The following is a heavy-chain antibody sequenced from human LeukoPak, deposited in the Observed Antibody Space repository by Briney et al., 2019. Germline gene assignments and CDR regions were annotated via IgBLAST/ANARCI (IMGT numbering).Heavy chain of an antibody. J-gene: IGHJ4*02. CDR3: ASVKYYDSSGYYWGVIDY. D-gene: IGHD3-22*01. V-gene: IGHV1-18*01. CDR2: ISAYNGNT. Sequence: GASVKVSCKASGYTVTSYGISWVRQPPGQGLELMGWISAYNGNTNYAQKFQGRVTMTREASITTDYMELSRLRSDDTAVYYCASVKYYDSSGYYWGVIDYWGQGTLVTVSS. CDR1: GYTVTSYG.